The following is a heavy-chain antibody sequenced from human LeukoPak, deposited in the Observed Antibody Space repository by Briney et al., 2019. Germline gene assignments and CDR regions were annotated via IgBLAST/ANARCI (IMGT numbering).Heavy chain of an antibody. CDR3: ARASRYYYDSSGWSSGYFDY. Sequence: KTSETLSLTCTVSGYSISSGYYWGWIRQPPGKGLEWTGSIDHSGSTYYNPSLKSRITISVDTSKNQFSLKLSSVTAADTAVYYCARASRYYYDSSGWSSGYFDYWGQGTLVTVSS. J-gene: IGHJ4*02. CDR1: GYSISSGYY. CDR2: IDHSGST. D-gene: IGHD3-22*01. V-gene: IGHV4-38-2*02.